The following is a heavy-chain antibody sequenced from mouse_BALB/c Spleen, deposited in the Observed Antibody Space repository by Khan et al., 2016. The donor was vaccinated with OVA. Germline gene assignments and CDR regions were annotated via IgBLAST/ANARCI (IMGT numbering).Heavy chain of an antibody. D-gene: IGHD1-3*01. CDR2: ISTYYGDA. CDR1: GYTFTDFA. J-gene: IGHJ3*01. Sequence: QVQLQQSGAELVRPGVSVKISCKGSGYTFTDFAIHWVKQSHAKSLEWIGVISTYYGDADYNRKFKGKATMTVDKSSSTAFVELARLTPEDSANYYCVRGSGNSRFAYWGQGTLVTVSA. V-gene: IGHV1S137*01. CDR3: VRGSGNSRFAY.